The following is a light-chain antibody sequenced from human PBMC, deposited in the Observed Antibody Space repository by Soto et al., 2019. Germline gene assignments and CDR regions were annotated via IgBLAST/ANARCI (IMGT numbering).Light chain of an antibody. V-gene: IGLV1-51*01. Sequence: QSVLTQPPSVSAAPGQKVTISCSGSSSNIGNNYVSWYQQLPGTAPKLLIYDNNKRPSGIPDRFSGSKSGTSATLGITGFQTGDEADYYCGTWDSSLSAGVFGGGTKLTVL. CDR3: GTWDSSLSAGV. CDR2: DNN. J-gene: IGLJ2*01. CDR1: SSNIGNNY.